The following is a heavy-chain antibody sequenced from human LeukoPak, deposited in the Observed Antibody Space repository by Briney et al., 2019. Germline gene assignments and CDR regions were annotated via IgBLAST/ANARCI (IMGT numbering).Heavy chain of an antibody. J-gene: IGHJ6*01. Sequence: GGSLRLSCAASGFTFSSYEMNWVRQPPGKGLECISYITSSSSTICNADSVEGRFTTSRDNAKNSLNLQMNSLRDEDTAVYSCARDLGASSTSRYYYGMDVWGEGTTVTVSS. V-gene: IGHV3-48*02. CDR3: ARDLGASSTSRYYYGMDV. CDR2: ITSSSSTI. CDR1: GFTFSSYE. D-gene: IGHD2-2*01.